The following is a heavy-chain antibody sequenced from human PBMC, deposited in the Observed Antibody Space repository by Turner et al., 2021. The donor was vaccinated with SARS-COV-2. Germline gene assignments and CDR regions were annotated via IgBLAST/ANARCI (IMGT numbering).Heavy chain of an antibody. CDR2: IFHTGLS. CDR3: ARHGPTSTTKAFDP. V-gene: IGHV4-39*01. D-gene: IGHD4-17*01. J-gene: IGHJ5*02. Sequence: QVQLRESGPGLVKPSETLSLTCTVSAGSVKNAYSYWAWIPRPPGKGPEWIGSIFHTGLSFSNPSLESRLILSVDTPRDQFSLRLTSVTAADTGVYYCARHGPTSTTKAFDPWGQGTLVTVSS. CDR1: AGSVKNAYSY.